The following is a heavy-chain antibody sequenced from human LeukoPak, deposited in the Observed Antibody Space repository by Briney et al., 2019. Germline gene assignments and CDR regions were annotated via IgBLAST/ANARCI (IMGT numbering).Heavy chain of an antibody. CDR3: AKSVGYCSSTSCYTFEYFQH. Sequence: GGSLRLSCAASGFTVRNNYMTWVRQAPGKGLEWVSIIYSGDSTSYADSVKGRFTISRDNSKNTLYLQMNSLRAEDTAVYYCAKSVGYCSSTSCYTFEYFQHWGQGTLVTVSS. V-gene: IGHV3-53*01. CDR1: GFTVRNNY. J-gene: IGHJ1*01. D-gene: IGHD2-2*02. CDR2: IYSGDST.